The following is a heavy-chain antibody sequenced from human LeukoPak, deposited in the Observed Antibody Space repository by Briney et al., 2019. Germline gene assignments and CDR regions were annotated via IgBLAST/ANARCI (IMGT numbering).Heavy chain of an antibody. CDR1: GYSISSGYY. CDR3: ARDDSGYDYFDN. CDR2: IYHSGST. D-gene: IGHD5-12*01. V-gene: IGHV4-38-2*02. Sequence: SETLSLTCAVSGYSISSGYYWGWIRQPPGQGLEWIGSIYHSGSTNYNPSLKSRVTISVDTSKNQFSLKLSSVTAADTAVYYCARDDSGYDYFDNWGQGTLVTVSS. J-gene: IGHJ4*02.